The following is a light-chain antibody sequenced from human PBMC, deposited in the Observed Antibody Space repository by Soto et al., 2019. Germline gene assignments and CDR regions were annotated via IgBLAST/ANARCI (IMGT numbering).Light chain of an antibody. CDR2: GAS. V-gene: IGKV3-20*01. CDR3: RQYGRSLGLA. Sequence: EIAFPQSPGIMTLSAGDQANLSSRASQSVSGNCLAWYQEKPGQAPRLLIYGASSSATGIPDRFSGSGSGTDFTLTISRREPEDFAVYYCRQYGRSLGLAFGGGTKVDIK. CDR1: QSVSGNC. J-gene: IGKJ4*01.